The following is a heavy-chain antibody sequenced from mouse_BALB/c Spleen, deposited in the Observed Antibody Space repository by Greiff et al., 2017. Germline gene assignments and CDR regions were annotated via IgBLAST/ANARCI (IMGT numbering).Heavy chain of an antibody. Sequence: EVQLQQSGAELVKPGASVKLSCTASGFNIKDTYMHWVKQRPEQGLEWIGRIDPANGNTKYDPKFQGKATITADTSSNTAYLQLSSLTSEDTAVYYCARDDGYYPYAMDYWGQGTSVTVSS. CDR3: ARDDGYYPYAMDY. CDR1: GFNIKDTY. CDR2: IDPANGNT. V-gene: IGHV14-3*02. D-gene: IGHD2-3*01. J-gene: IGHJ4*01.